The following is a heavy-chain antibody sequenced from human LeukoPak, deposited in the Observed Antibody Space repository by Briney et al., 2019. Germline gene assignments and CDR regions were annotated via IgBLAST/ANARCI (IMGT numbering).Heavy chain of an antibody. Sequence: GGSLRLSCAASGFTLSSYEMNWVRQAPGKGLEWVSTISGGGDVTYYADSVKGRFTISRDNSKNTLYLQMNSLRVEDTAFYYCARDLGFTHMNSAMDVWGKGTTVTVSS. V-gene: IGHV3-23*01. D-gene: IGHD1-7*01. CDR2: ISGGGDVT. CDR3: ARDLGFTHMNSAMDV. CDR1: GFTLSSYE. J-gene: IGHJ6*03.